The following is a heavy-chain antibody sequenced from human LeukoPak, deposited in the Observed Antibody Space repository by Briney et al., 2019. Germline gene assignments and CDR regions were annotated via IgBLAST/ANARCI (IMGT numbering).Heavy chain of an antibody. CDR2: ISAYNGNT. V-gene: IGHV1-18*01. CDR3: SRDLGIVVVPAASTTSFDY. CDR1: GYTFTSYG. J-gene: IGHJ4*02. D-gene: IGHD2-2*01. Sequence: ASVKVSCKASGYTFTSYGIIWVRQAPGQGLEWMGWISAYNGNTNYAQKLQGRVTMTTDTSTSTAYMELRSLRSDDTAVYYCSRDLGIVVVPAASTTSFDYWGQGTLVTVSS.